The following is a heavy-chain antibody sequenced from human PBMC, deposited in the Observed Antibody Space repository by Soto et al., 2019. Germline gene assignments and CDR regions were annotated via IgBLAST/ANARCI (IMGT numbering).Heavy chain of an antibody. D-gene: IGHD1-26*01. CDR1: GGTFSSYA. CDR3: ARAHDYSGSSDYFDY. CDR2: IIPIFGTA. Sequence: GASVKVSCKASGGTFSSYAISWVRQAPGQGLEWMGGIIPIFGTANYAQKFQGRVTITADESTSTAYMELSSLRSEDTAVYYCARAHDYSGSSDYFDYGGQGPLVTF. J-gene: IGHJ4*02. V-gene: IGHV1-69*13.